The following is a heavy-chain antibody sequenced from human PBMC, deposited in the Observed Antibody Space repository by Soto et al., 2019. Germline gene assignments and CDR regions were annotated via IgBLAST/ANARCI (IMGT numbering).Heavy chain of an antibody. CDR1: GFTFSSYW. Sequence: EVQLVESGGGLVQSGGSLRLSCAASGFTFSSYWMSWVRQGPGKGPEWVANIKQDGSEKYYVYSVKGRFIISRDNAKNSLYLQLSAMRAVAADVYYYAKSFSAIPGVSWRQGTLVAVSS. D-gene: IGHD2-2*01. J-gene: IGHJ5*02. CDR2: IKQDGSEK. V-gene: IGHV3-7*05. CDR3: AKSFSAIPGVS.